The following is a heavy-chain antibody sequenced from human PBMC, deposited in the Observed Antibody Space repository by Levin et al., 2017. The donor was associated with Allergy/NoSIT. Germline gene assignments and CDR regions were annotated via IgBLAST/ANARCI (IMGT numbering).Heavy chain of an antibody. Sequence: RASVKVSCAASGFTFNSYSMNWVRQAPGKGLEWVSSISSSSSYIYYADSVKGRFTISRDNAKNSLYLQMNSLRAEDTAVYYCARGRYYDILTGYYVDYWGQGTLVTVSS. D-gene: IGHD3-9*01. CDR1: GFTFNSYS. V-gene: IGHV3-21*01. CDR2: ISSSSSYI. CDR3: ARGRYYDILTGYYVDY. J-gene: IGHJ4*02.